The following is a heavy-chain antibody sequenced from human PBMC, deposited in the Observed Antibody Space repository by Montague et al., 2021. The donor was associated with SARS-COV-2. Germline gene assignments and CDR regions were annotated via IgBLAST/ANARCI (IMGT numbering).Heavy chain of an antibody. Sequence: SETLSLTCAVYGGSLSGYYWSWIRQPQGEGLERIAEISHSGSTSYNPYLKSRVTISVHTSKNKISLKLSLATAADTAVYYCARVAYRLLFVPHYYGMDVWGQGTTVTVSS. CDR1: GGSLSGYY. D-gene: IGHD2-2*01. V-gene: IGHV4-34*01. J-gene: IGHJ6*02. CDR2: ISHSGST. CDR3: ARVAYRLLFVPHYYGMDV.